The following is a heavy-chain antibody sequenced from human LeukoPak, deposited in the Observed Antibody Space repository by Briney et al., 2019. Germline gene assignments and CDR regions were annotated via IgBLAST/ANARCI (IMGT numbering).Heavy chain of an antibody. CDR2: INPSGGST. V-gene: IGHV1-46*01. CDR3: ARGDYSGGFDY. Sequence: ASVKVSCKASGYTFATYYMHWVRQAPGQGLEWMGIINPSGGSTSYAQKFQGRVTVTRDTSTSTVYMELSSLRSEDTAVYYCARGDYSGGFDYWGQGTLVTVSS. CDR1: GYTFATYY. D-gene: IGHD4/OR15-4a*01. J-gene: IGHJ4*02.